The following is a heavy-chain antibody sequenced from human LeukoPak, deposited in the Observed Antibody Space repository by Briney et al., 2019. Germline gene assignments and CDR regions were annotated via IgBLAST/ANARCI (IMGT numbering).Heavy chain of an antibody. J-gene: IGHJ6*04. CDR1: GFTFSGSA. CDR2: IRSKANSYAT. Sequence: PGGSLRLSCAASGFTFSGSAMHWVRQASGKGLEWVGRIRSKANSYATAYAASVKGRFTIPRDDSKNTAYLQMNSLKTEDTAVYYCTRHQSEAVWGKGTTVTVSS. CDR3: TRHQSEAV. V-gene: IGHV3-73*01.